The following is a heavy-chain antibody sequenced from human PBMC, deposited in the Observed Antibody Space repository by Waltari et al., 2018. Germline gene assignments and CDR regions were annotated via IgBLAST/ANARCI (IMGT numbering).Heavy chain of an antibody. CDR2: ISSSSGYT. Sequence: EVHLVESGGGLVKPGGSLRLSGAASGFSFSDYSMNWVRQAPGKGLEWFSSISSSSGYTHYADSVKGRFTISRDNAKNSLYLQMNSLRAEDTAVYYCATGGWGFYLDYWGQGTLVTVSS. V-gene: IGHV3-21*01. D-gene: IGHD7-27*01. CDR1: GFSFSDYS. J-gene: IGHJ4*02. CDR3: ATGGWGFYLDY.